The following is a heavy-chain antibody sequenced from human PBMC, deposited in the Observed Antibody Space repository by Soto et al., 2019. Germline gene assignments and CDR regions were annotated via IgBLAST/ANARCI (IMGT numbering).Heavy chain of an antibody. Sequence: SEILSLTCTVSGGSISSGDYYWSWIRQPPGKGLEWIGHIYYSGSTYYNPSLKSRVTISVDTSKNQFSLKLSSVTAADTAVYYCARDLXYDILTGYSYSYYGMDVWGQGTTVTVSS. CDR1: GGSISSGDYY. CDR2: IYYSGST. J-gene: IGHJ6*02. CDR3: ARDLXYDILTGYSYSYYGMDV. D-gene: IGHD3-9*01. V-gene: IGHV4-30-4*01.